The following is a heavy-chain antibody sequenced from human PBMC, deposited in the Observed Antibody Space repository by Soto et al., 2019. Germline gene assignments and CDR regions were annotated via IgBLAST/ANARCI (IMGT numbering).Heavy chain of an antibody. D-gene: IGHD1-20*01. CDR1: GFTFSSYD. Sequence: GESLKISCAASGFTFSSYDMHWVRQATGKGLEWVSAIGTAGDTYYPGSVKGRFTISRENAKNSLYLQMNSLRAGDTAVYYCARELPLLTGTGGFDIWGQGTMVTVSS. V-gene: IGHV3-13*01. CDR2: IGTAGDT. CDR3: ARELPLLTGTGGFDI. J-gene: IGHJ3*02.